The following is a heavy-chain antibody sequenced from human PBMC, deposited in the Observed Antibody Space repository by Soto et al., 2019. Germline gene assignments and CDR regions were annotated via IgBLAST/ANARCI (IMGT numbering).Heavy chain of an antibody. CDR2: ISAYNGNT. CDR1: GYTFTSYG. D-gene: IGHD2-15*01. V-gene: IGHV1-18*01. Sequence: GASVKVSCKASGYTFTSYGISWVRQAPGQGLEWMGWISAYNGNTNYAQKLQGRVTMTTDTSTSTAYMELRSLRSDDTAVYYCARDFDTLNDIVVVVAARFDYWGQGTLVTVSS. J-gene: IGHJ4*02. CDR3: ARDFDTLNDIVVVVAARFDY.